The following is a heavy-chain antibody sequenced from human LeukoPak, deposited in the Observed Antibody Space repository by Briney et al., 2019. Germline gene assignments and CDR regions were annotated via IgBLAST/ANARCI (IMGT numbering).Heavy chain of an antibody. J-gene: IGHJ4*02. Sequence: SVKVSCKASGGTFSTHPSSWVRQAPGQGLEWMGKIIPILGMANYAQKFQGRVTITAEESTSTVYMDLSSLTSEDTAVYYCAREGFGEWEPLPFGHWGQGTLVSVSS. V-gene: IGHV1-69*04. CDR1: GGTFSTHP. D-gene: IGHD3-16*01. CDR3: AREGFGEWEPLPFGH. CDR2: IIPILGMA.